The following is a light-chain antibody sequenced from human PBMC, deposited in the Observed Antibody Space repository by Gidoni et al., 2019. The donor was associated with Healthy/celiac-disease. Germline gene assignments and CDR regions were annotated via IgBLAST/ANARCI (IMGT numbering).Light chain of an antibody. V-gene: IGKV1-8*01. CDR3: QQYYSYPPA. J-gene: IGKJ1*01. Sequence: AIRMTQSPSSFSASTGDRVTITCRASKGISSYLAWYQQKPGKAPKLLIYAASTLQSGVPSRFSGSGSVTDFTLTISCLQSEDFATYYCQQYYSYPPAFGQGTKVEIK. CDR2: AAS. CDR1: KGISSY.